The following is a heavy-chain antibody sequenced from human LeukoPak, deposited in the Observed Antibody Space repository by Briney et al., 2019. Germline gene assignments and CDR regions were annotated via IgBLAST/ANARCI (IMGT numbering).Heavy chain of an antibody. J-gene: IGHJ5*02. CDR3: GREVVPGGNWFDP. CDR1: GGTFSSYA. V-gene: IGHV1-69*01. Sequence: SVRVSCKASGGTFSSYAISWVRQAPGQGLEWMGGIIPIFGTANYAQKFQGRVTLTADESTSTAYMRLSSLRSEDTAVYYCGREVVPGGNWFDPWGQGTLVTVSS. CDR2: IIPIFGTA. D-gene: IGHD2-2*01.